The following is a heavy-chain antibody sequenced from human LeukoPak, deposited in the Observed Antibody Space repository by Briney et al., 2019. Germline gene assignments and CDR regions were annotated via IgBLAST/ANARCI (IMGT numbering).Heavy chain of an antibody. Sequence: PGGSLRLSCAASGFTFSDYYMSWIRQAPGKGLDWVSYISSSGRTIFYADSVKGRFTISRDNAKNSLYLQMNSLRAEDTAVYYCARVWELWTVFDYWGQGTLVTVSS. CDR1: GFTFSDYY. CDR2: ISSSGRTI. CDR3: ARVWELWTVFDY. V-gene: IGHV3-11*01. J-gene: IGHJ4*02. D-gene: IGHD1-26*01.